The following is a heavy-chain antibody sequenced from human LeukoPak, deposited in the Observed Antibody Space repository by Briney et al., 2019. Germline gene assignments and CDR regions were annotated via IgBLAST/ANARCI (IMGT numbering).Heavy chain of an antibody. D-gene: IGHD3-22*01. Sequence: PGGSLRLSCAASGFTFSSYWMSWVRQAPGKGLEWVANIKQDGSKNYYVDSVKGRFTISRDNAKNSLYLQMNSLRAEDTAVYYCARGSTYYDSSGQVPFDYWGQGTLVTVSS. J-gene: IGHJ4*02. CDR1: GFTFSSYW. CDR2: IKQDGSKN. V-gene: IGHV3-7*01. CDR3: ARGSTYYDSSGQVPFDY.